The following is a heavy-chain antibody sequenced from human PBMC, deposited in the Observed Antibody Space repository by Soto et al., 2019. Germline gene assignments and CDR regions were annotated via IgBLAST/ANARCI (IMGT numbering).Heavy chain of an antibody. Sequence: GGSLRLSCAASGFTFDDYAMHWVRQAPGKGLEWVSGISWNSGSIGYADSVKGRFTISRDNAKNSLYLQMNSLRAEDTALYYCAKGMVRGVMNWFDPWGQGTLVTVSS. CDR3: AKGMVRGVMNWFDP. CDR2: ISWNSGSI. V-gene: IGHV3-9*01. J-gene: IGHJ5*02. CDR1: GFTFDDYA. D-gene: IGHD3-10*01.